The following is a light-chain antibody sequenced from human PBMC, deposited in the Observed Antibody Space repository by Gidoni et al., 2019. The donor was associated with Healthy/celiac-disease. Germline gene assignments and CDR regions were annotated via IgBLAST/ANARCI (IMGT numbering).Light chain of an antibody. V-gene: IGKV3-15*01. J-gene: IGKJ4*01. Sequence: IVMTQSPATLSVSPGERATLSCRASQSVSSNLAWYQQKPGQAPRLLIYGASTRATGIPARFSGSGSGTECTLTISSLQSEDFAVYYCQQYNNWPPIFGGGTKVEIK. CDR1: QSVSSN. CDR2: GAS. CDR3: QQYNNWPPI.